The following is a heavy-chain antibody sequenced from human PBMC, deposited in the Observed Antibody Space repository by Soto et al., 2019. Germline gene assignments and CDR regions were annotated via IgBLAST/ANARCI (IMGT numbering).Heavy chain of an antibody. V-gene: IGHV3-48*01. J-gene: IGHJ4*02. CDR3: ARGSNDFWSGHFDN. D-gene: IGHD3-3*01. CDR1: GFTFSDYS. CDR2: ISSSSFTI. Sequence: EVHLVESGGRLVQPGGSLRLSCAASGFTFSDYSMNWVRQAPGRGLEWVSYISSSSFTIHYADSVEGRFAISRDNAKNSLYLQMNSLRAEDTAVYYCARGSNDFWSGHFDNWGQGALVTVSS.